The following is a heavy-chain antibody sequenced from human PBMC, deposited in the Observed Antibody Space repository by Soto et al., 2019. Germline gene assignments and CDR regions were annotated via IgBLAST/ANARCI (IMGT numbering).Heavy chain of an antibody. CDR1: GGTFSSYA. V-gene: IGHV1-69*13. D-gene: IGHD6-19*01. J-gene: IGHJ5*02. CDR3: ARAYSSGFNWFDP. Sequence: SVKVSCKASGGTFSSYAISWVRQAPGQGLEWMGGIIPIFGTANYAQKFQGRVTITADESTSTAYMELSSLRSEDTAVYYCARAYSSGFNWFDPWGQGTLVTVSS. CDR2: IIPIFGTA.